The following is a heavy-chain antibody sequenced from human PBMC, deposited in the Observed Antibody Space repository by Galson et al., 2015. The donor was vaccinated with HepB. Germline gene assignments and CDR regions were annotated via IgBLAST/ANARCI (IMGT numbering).Heavy chain of an antibody. Sequence: SLRLSCAASGFTFSSYSMNWVRQAPGKGLEWVSSISSSSSYIYYADSVKGRFTISRDNAKNSLYLQMNSLRAEDTAVYYCARGHITIFGVVTVYYYYGMDVWGQGTTVTVSS. CDR2: ISSSSSYI. D-gene: IGHD3-3*01. CDR3: ARGHITIFGVVTVYYYYGMDV. J-gene: IGHJ6*02. V-gene: IGHV3-21*01. CDR1: GFTFSSYS.